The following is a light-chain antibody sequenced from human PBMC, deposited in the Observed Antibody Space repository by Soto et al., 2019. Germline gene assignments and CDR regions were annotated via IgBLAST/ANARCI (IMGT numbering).Light chain of an antibody. CDR3: SAYAGSTFV. CDR1: SSDVGGYNY. V-gene: IGLV2-8*01. Sequence: QSVLTQPPSASGSPGQSGSISCTGTSSDVGGYNYVSWYKQHPGKAPKVMIYEVTKRPSGVPDRFSGSKSGNTASLTVSGLQAEDESDYYCSAYAGSTFVFGTGTKVTVL. J-gene: IGLJ1*01. CDR2: EVT.